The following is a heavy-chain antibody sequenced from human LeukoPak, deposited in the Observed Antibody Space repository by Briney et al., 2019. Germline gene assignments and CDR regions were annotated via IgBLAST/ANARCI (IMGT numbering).Heavy chain of an antibody. V-gene: IGHV7-4-1*02. J-gene: IGHJ5*02. CDR2: INTNTGNP. CDR1: GYTFTSYA. CDR3: ARSSGGFIVVVPAAIAWFDP. Sequence: VASVKVSCKASGYTFTSYAMNWVRQAPGQGLEWMGWINTNTGNPTYAQGFTGRFVFSLDTSVSTAYLQISSLKAEDTAVYYCARSSGGFIVVVPAAIAWFDPWGQGTLVTVSS. D-gene: IGHD2-2*01.